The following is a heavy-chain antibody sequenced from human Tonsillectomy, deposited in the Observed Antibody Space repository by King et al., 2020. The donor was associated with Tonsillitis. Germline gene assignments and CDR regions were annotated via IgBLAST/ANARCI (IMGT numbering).Heavy chain of an antibody. V-gene: IGHV1-24*01. CDR1: GSTLTELS. CDR2: FDPEDGET. J-gene: IGHJ6*02. CDR3: ATVTPLLDYYHNGMDV. Sequence: QLVQSGAEVKKPGASVQVSCKISGSTLTELSMHWVRQAPGKGLEWMGSFDPEDGETIYAQKFQGRVTMTEDTSTDTAYMELSSLRSEDTAVYYCATVTPLLDYYHNGMDVWGQGTTVTVSS.